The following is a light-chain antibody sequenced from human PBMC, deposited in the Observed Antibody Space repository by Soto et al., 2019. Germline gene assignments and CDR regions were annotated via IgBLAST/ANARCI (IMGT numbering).Light chain of an antibody. J-gene: IGLJ2*01. Sequence: SYEXXQPPSMSXXPGQTATITCXGNKIGSKSVQWYQQKSGQAPVLVVYDDSDRPSGIPERFSGSNSGNTATLTISRVEAEDEADYSCQVWDSGPDHVVFGGGTKLTVL. CDR1: KIGSKS. V-gene: IGLV3-21*02. CDR3: QVWDSGPDHVV. CDR2: DDS.